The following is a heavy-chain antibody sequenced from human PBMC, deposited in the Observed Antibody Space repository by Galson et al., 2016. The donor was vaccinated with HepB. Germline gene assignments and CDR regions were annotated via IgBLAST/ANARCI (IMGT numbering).Heavy chain of an antibody. CDR3: SRQLWVSRLIRDNWFDP. Sequence: SETLSLTCTVSGGSISNHTFYWGWFRQPPGKGLEWIASISYRGSSYHNSSLRSRVTMSVDTSKNHFSLKLTSVTAADTAVYYCSRQLWVSRLIRDNWFDPWGQGTQVTVSS. CDR1: GGSISNHTFY. D-gene: IGHD2-21*01. CDR2: ISYRGSS. V-gene: IGHV4-39*01. J-gene: IGHJ5*02.